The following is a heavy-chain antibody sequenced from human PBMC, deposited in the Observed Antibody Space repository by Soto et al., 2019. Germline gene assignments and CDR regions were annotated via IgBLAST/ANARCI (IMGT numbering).Heavy chain of an antibody. D-gene: IGHD4-4*01. V-gene: IGHV1-8*01. Sequence: QVQLVQSGAEVKKPGASVKVSCKASRYIFISYDINWVRQATGQGLEWMGWMNPKSANTGYAQNFQGRVTMTRNTSISTAYMELSSLRSEDTAVYYCARSPSWETTVTPYYFDYWGQGTLVTVSS. CDR1: RYIFISYD. J-gene: IGHJ4*02. CDR2: MNPKSANT. CDR3: ARSPSWETTVTPYYFDY.